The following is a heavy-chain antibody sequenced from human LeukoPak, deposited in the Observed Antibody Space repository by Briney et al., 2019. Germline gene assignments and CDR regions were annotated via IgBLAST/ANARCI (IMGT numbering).Heavy chain of an antibody. D-gene: IGHD5-24*01. Sequence: ASVKVSCKASGGTFSSYAISWVRQAPGQGLEWMGGIIPIFGTANYAQKFQGRVTITADESTSTAYMELSSLRSEDTAVYYCAGWGRDGYNRHAFDIWGQGTMVTVSS. CDR3: AGWGRDGYNRHAFDI. CDR2: IIPIFGTA. CDR1: GGTFSSYA. V-gene: IGHV1-69*13. J-gene: IGHJ3*02.